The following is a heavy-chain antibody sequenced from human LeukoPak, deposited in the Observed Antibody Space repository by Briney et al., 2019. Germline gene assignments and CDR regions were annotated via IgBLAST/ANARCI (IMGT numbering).Heavy chain of an antibody. V-gene: IGHV3-23*01. CDR1: GFTFSSYA. CDR2: ISGSGGST. D-gene: IGHD3-3*01. J-gene: IGHJ4*02. CDR3: AKLYDFWSGSISGILVDY. Sequence: PTGGSLRLSCAASGFTFSSYAMSWVRQAPGKGLEWVSAISGSGGSTYYADSVKGRFTISRDNSKNTLYLQMNSLRAEDTAVYYCAKLYDFWSGSISGILVDYWGQGTLVTVSS.